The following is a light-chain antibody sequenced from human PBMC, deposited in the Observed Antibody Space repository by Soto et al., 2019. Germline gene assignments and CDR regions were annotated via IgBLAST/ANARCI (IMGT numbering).Light chain of an antibody. Sequence: IQLTQSPSSLSASVGDRVTITCRASQGISSYLAWYQQKPGKAPKLLIYAASTLQSGVPSRFSGSGSGTDFHLTIRSLQPEDFATYYCQQLDSYPRTFGPGTKVDIK. CDR3: QQLDSYPRT. J-gene: IGKJ3*01. CDR1: QGISSY. CDR2: AAS. V-gene: IGKV1-9*01.